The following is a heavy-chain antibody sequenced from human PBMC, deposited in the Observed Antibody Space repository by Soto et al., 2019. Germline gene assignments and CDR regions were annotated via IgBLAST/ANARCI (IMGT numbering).Heavy chain of an antibody. V-gene: IGHV3-30*18. Sequence: PGGSLRLSCAASGFTFSSYGMHWVRQAPGKGLEWVAVISYDGSNKYYADSVKGRFTISRDNSKNTLYLQMNSLRAEDTAVYYCAKDSTVGALDYWGQGTLVTVSS. CDR2: ISYDGSNK. J-gene: IGHJ4*02. CDR1: GFTFSSYG. CDR3: AKDSTVGALDY. D-gene: IGHD1-26*01.